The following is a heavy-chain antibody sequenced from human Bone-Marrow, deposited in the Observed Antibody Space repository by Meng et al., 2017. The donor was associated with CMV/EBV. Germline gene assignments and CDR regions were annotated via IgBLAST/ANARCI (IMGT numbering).Heavy chain of an antibody. CDR3: ARGLGLEPARNWFDP. Sequence: SVKVSCKASGGTFSSYAISWVRQAPGQGLEWMGGIIPIFGTANYAQKFQGRVTITTDESTSTAYMELSSLRSEDTAVYYCARGLGLEPARNWFDPWGQGTLVTVSS. J-gene: IGHJ5*02. V-gene: IGHV1-69*05. CDR2: IIPIFGTA. CDR1: GGTFSSYA. D-gene: IGHD1-1*01.